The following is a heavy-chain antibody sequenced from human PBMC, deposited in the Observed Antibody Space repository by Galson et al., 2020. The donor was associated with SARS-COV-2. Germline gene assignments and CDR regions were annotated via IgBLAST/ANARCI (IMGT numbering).Heavy chain of an antibody. D-gene: IGHD3-10*01. J-gene: IGHJ4*02. CDR1: GYTFTSYY. Sequence: ASVKVSCKASGYTFTSYYMHWVRQAPGQGLEWMGIINPSGGSTSYAQKFQGRVTMTRDTSTSTVYMELSSLRSEDTAVYYCARGYYYGSGSYYNFDYWGQGTLVTVSS. V-gene: IGHV1-46*03. CDR2: INPSGGST. CDR3: ARGYYYGSGSYYNFDY.